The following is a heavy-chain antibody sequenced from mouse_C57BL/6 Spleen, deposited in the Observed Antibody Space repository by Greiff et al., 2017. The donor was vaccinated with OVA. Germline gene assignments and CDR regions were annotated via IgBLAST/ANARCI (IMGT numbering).Heavy chain of an antibody. V-gene: IGHV5-16*01. J-gene: IGHJ3*01. CDR3: ARGGGGNSPWFAY. D-gene: IGHD2-1*01. CDR1: GFTFSDYY. Sequence: DVQLVESEGGLVQPGSSMKLSCTASGFTFSDYYMAWVRQVPEKGLEWVANINYDGSSTYYLDSLKSRFIISRDNAKNILYLQMSSLKSEDTATYYCARGGGGNSPWFAYWGQGTLVTVSA. CDR2: INYDGSST.